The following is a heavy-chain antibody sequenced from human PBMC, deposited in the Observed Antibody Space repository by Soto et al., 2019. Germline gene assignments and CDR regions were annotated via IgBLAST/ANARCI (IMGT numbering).Heavy chain of an antibody. Sequence: QVQLVQSGAEEKKPGATVKVSCKASGYTFTSYAMHWVRQAPGQRLEWMGWINAGNGNTKYSQKFQGRVTITRDTSASTAYMELSSLRSEDTAVYYCARGTVVTHFDYWGQGTLVTVSS. CDR3: ARGTVVTHFDY. V-gene: IGHV1-3*05. D-gene: IGHD2-15*01. J-gene: IGHJ4*02. CDR1: GYTFTSYA. CDR2: INAGNGNT.